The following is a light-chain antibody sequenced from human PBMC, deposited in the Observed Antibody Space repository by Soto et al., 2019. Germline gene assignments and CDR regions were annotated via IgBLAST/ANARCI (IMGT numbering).Light chain of an antibody. CDR3: QLPRA. J-gene: IGKJ1*01. Sequence: EIVLTQSPGTLSLSPGERATLSCRASQSVSSSYLASYQQKPGQAPRLLIYGASSRATGIPDRFSGSGSGTDFTLTISRLEPEDFAVYYCQLPRAFGQGNKVEIK. CDR2: GAS. CDR1: QSVSSSY. V-gene: IGKV3-20*01.